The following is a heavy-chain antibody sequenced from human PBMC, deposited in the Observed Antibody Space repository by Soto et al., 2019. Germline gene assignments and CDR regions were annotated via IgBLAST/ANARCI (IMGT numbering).Heavy chain of an antibody. J-gene: IGHJ6*02. V-gene: IGHV5-51*01. CDR3: ASWYCYGSGKAPSYGMDV. Sequence: GESLKISCKGSGYSFTSYWIGWVRQMPGKGLEWMGIIYPGDSDTRYSPSFQGQVTISADKSISTAYLQWSSLKASDTAMYYCASWYCYGSGKAPSYGMDVWGQGTTVTVSS. D-gene: IGHD3-10*01. CDR1: GYSFTSYW. CDR2: IYPGDSDT.